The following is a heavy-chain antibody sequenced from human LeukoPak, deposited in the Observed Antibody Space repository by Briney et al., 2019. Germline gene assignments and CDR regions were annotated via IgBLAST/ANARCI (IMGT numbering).Heavy chain of an antibody. D-gene: IGHD2-21*02. Sequence: GGSLRLSCAASGFTFSSYWMSWVRQAPGKGLEWVANIKQDGSEKYYVDSMKGRFTISRDNAKNSLYLQMNSLRAEDTAVYYCAREIYCGGDCYYYFDYWGQGTLVTVSS. V-gene: IGHV3-7*01. CDR1: GFTFSSYW. CDR3: AREIYCGGDCYYYFDY. J-gene: IGHJ4*02. CDR2: IKQDGSEK.